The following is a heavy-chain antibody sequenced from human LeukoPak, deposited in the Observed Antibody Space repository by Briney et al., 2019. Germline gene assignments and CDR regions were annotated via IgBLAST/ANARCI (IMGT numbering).Heavy chain of an antibody. V-gene: IGHV3-23*01. CDR3: AKDTRWNYYDSSGYPYYFDY. D-gene: IGHD3-22*01. J-gene: IGHJ4*02. CDR2: ISGSGGST. Sequence: HPGGSLRLSCAASGFTFSSYAMSWVRQAPGKGLEWVSVISGSGGSTYYADSVKGRFTISRDNSKNTLYLQMNSLRAEDTAVYYCAKDTRWNYYDSSGYPYYFDYWGQGTLVTVSS. CDR1: GFTFSSYA.